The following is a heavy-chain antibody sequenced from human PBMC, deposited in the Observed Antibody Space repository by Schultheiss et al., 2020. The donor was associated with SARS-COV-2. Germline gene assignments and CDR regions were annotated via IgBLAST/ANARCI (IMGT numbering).Heavy chain of an antibody. CDR1: GGSISSYY. D-gene: IGHD2-15*01. J-gene: IGHJ5*02. V-gene: IGHV4-59*01. CDR3: ARAGYCSGGSCRAWYNWFDP. CDR2: IYYSGST. Sequence: SETLSLTCTVSGGSISSYYWSWIRQPPGKGLEWIGYIYYSGSTNYNPSLKSRVTISVDTSKNQFSLKLSSVTAADTAVYYCARAGYCSGGSCRAWYNWFDPWGQGTLVTVSS.